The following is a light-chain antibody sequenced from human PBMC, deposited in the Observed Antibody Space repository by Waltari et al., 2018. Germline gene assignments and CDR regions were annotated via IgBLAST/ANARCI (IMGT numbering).Light chain of an antibody. CDR3: SAWDFSLSDWV. CDR1: GDNVGNEG. J-gene: IGLJ3*02. Sequence: QAGLTQPPSVSKGLGQTATLTCTGNGDNVGNEGAAWLQQYQGHPPKLRSYRSNHRPSGISERFSASRSGNTASLTITGIQPEDEAAYYCSAWDFSLSDWVFGGGTKLTVL. V-gene: IGLV10-54*04. CDR2: RSN.